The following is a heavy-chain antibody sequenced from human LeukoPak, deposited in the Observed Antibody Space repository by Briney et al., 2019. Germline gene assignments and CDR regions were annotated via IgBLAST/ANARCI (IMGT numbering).Heavy chain of an antibody. J-gene: IGHJ4*01. CDR3: ARVSGYFEPGFEY. V-gene: IGHV6-1*01. CDR1: GDSVSNISGA. CDR2: TYYRSKWYN. D-gene: IGHD2/OR15-2a*01. Sequence: SQTLSLTCAISGDSVSNISGAWNWIRQSPSRGLEWLGRTYYRSKWYNDYAVSAKSRIIINPDTSKNQFSLQLNSVTPEDTAVYYCARVSGYFEPGFEYWGHRTLVTVSS.